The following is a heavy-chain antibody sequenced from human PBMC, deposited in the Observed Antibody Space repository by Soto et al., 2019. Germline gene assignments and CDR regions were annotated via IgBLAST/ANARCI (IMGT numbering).Heavy chain of an antibody. CDR1: GFTFSDYA. CDR2: LNGAGGST. D-gene: IGHD3-10*01. CDR3: AAPRDEYGSGISWFTYGMDV. Sequence: GGSLRLSCLASGFTFSDYAMAWVRHVPGRGLEWVSSLNGAGGSTYYADSVRGRFTISRDNSQNTLFLQMNRLTVDDTAIYYCAAPRDEYGSGISWFTYGMDVWGQGTTVTVSS. J-gene: IGHJ6*02. V-gene: IGHV3-23*01.